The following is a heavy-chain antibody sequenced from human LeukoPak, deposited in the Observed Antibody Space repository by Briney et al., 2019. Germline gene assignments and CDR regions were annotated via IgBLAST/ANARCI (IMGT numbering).Heavy chain of an antibody. CDR2: ISGSGSST. D-gene: IGHD3-22*01. CDR1: GFTFYNYA. CDR3: TRTRWTSGYYFDY. Sequence: GGSLRLSCAASGFTFYNYAMGWVRQAPGKGLEWVSAISGSGSSTYYTDSVKGRFTISRDNSKNTLFLQMNSLRVEDTAVYYCTRTRWTSGYYFDYWGQGTLVTVSS. V-gene: IGHV3-23*01. J-gene: IGHJ4*02.